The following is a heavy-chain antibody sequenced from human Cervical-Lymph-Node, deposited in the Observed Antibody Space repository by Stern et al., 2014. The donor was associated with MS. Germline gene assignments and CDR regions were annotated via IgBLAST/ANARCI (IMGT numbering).Heavy chain of an antibody. CDR3: AHSETIMAPYYFDY. CDR2: IYWDGDK. D-gene: IGHD3-16*01. V-gene: IGHV2-5*02. J-gene: IGHJ4*02. CDR1: GLSLNTSGVG. Sequence: QITLKESGPTLVKPTQTLTLTCTFSGLSLNTSGVGVGWIRQPPGKALHWLALIYWDGDKRYSPSLASRLTVTKDTPKNQVVLTMTNMDPVDTATYYCAHSETIMAPYYFDYWGQGILVTVSS.